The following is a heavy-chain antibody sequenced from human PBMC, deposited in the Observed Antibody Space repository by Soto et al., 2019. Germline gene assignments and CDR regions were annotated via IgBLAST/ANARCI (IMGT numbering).Heavy chain of an antibody. J-gene: IGHJ6*02. V-gene: IGHV1-69*13. CDR3: ATGGYSGYNYHHDYYGMDV. D-gene: IGHD5-12*01. Sequence: SVKVSCKASGGTFSSYAISWVRRAPGQGLEWMGGIIPIFGTPNYAQKFQGRVTITADESTSTAYMELSSLKSEDTAVYYCATGGYSGYNYHHDYYGMDVWGQGTTDTVSS. CDR1: GGTFSSYA. CDR2: IIPIFGTP.